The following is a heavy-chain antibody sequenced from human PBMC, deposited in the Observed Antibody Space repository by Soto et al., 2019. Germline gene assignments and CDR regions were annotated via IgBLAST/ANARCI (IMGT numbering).Heavy chain of an antibody. Sequence: GASVKVSCKASGGTFSSYAISWVRQAPGQGLEWMGGIIPIFGTANYAQKFQGRVTITADESTSTAYMELSSLRSEDTAVYYCARGYYSSSYYYYGMDVWGQGTTVTVSS. CDR3: ARGYYSSSYYYYGMDV. CDR2: IIPIFGTA. CDR1: GGTFSSYA. V-gene: IGHV1-69*13. J-gene: IGHJ6*02. D-gene: IGHD1-1*01.